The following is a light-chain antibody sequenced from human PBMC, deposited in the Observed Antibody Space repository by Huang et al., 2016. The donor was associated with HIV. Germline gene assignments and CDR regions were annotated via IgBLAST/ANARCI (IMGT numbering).Light chain of an antibody. J-gene: IGKJ2*01. CDR2: LHS. CDR1: QSLLHNNGYKY. CDR3: MQALQTPYT. V-gene: IGKV2-28*01. Sequence: DLVMTQSPLFLSVTPGEPAAISCRSSQSLLHNNGYKYLDWYLQKPGQSPQLLIYLHSNRAYGVPDRFSGSESGTNFALNIGRWEAGDVGVYYCMQALQTPYTFGQGTELGIK.